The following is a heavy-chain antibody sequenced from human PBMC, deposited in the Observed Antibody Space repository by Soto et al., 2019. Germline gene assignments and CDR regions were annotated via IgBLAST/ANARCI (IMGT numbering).Heavy chain of an antibody. CDR2: VYPGDSDA. CDR3: ARLGGPTAGVDY. Sequence: GESLKISCKGSGYSFPNYWIGWVRQMPGKGLEWMGIVYPGDSDARYSPSFEGQVTMSADKSISTASLQWSSLKASDTAMYYCARLGGPTAGVDYWGQGTRVTVSS. CDR1: GYSFPNYW. V-gene: IGHV5-51*01. D-gene: IGHD1-26*01. J-gene: IGHJ4*02.